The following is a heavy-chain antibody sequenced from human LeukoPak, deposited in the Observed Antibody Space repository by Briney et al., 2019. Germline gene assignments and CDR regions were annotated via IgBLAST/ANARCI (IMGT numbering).Heavy chain of an antibody. V-gene: IGHV4-61*02. D-gene: IGHD3-10*01. CDR3: ARQYYYGSGSTLFDY. Sequence: SQTLSLTCTVSGGSISSGSYYWSWIRQPAGKGLEWIGRIYTSGSTNYNPSLKSRVTISVDTSKNQFSLKLSSVTAADTAVYYCARQYYYGSGSTLFDYWGQGTLVTVSS. J-gene: IGHJ4*02. CDR2: IYTSGST. CDR1: GGSISSGSYY.